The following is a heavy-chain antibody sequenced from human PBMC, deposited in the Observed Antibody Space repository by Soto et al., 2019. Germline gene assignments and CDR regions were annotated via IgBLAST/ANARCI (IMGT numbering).Heavy chain of an antibody. V-gene: IGHV1-18*01. J-gene: IGHJ6*03. CDR1: GYTFTSYG. D-gene: IGHD6-6*01. Sequence: QVQLVQSGAEVKKPGASVKVSCKASGYTFTSYGISWVRQAPGQGLEWMGWISAYNGNTNYAQKLHGRVTMTTDTSTSTAYRELRSLISDDTAVYYCASVRQLVTRPFYYMDVWGKGTTVTVSS. CDR3: ASVRQLVTRPFYYMDV. CDR2: ISAYNGNT.